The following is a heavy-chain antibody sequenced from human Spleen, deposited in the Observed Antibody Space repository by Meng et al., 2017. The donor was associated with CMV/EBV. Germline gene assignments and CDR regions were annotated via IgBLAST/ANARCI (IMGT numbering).Heavy chain of an antibody. J-gene: IGHJ4*02. CDR1: GFTFSNYW. CDR3: ARGGLAALD. V-gene: IGHV3-7*01. CDR2: IKQDGSEK. Sequence: GGSLRLSCAASGFTFSNYWMAWVRQVPGKGLEWVADIKQDGSEKYYVDSVKGRFTISRDNAKNSLDLQMNSLRAEDTAVYYCARGGLAALDWGQGTLVTVS. D-gene: IGHD6-6*01.